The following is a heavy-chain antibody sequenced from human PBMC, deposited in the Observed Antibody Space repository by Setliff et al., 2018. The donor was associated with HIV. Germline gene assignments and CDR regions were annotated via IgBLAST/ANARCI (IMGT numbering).Heavy chain of an antibody. CDR2: IIPILGTT. V-gene: IGHV1-69*05. CDR1: GGTFSSNA. CDR3: ARDRGGRDADACDV. D-gene: IGHD3-10*01. Sequence: SVKVSCKSSGGTFSSNAISWVRQAPGHGLEWIGGIIPILGTTHYSQKFQDRVTITRDESTRTAYLEVNNLGSEDTAIYYCARDRGGRDADACDVWGQWTMVTVSS. J-gene: IGHJ3*01.